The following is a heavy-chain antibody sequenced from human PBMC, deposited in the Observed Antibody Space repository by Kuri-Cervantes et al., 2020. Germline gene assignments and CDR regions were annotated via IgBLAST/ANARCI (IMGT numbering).Heavy chain of an antibody. CDR1: GLTFSSYA. V-gene: IGHV3-30-3*01. CDR3: ARDGHSSGWYLGH. CDR2: ISYDGSNK. D-gene: IGHD6-19*01. J-gene: IGHJ4*02. Sequence: GESLKISCAASGLTFSSYAMHWVRQAPGKGLEWVAVISYDGSNKYYADSVKGRFTISRDNSKNTLYLQMNSLRAEDTAVYYCARDGHSSGWYLGHWGQGTLVTVSS.